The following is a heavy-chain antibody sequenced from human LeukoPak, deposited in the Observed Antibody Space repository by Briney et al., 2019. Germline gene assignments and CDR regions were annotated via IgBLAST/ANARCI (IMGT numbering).Heavy chain of an antibody. CDR2: INPSGGST. CDR3: ARGTVGATKGLGHFDY. CDR1: GYTFTCYY. V-gene: IGHV1-46*01. J-gene: IGHJ4*02. Sequence: ASVKVSCKASGYTFTCYYMHWVRQAPGQGLEWMGIINPSGGSTSYAQKFQGRVTMTRDTSTSTVYMELSSLRSEDTAVYYCARGTVGATKGLGHFDYWGQGTLVTVSS. D-gene: IGHD1-26*01.